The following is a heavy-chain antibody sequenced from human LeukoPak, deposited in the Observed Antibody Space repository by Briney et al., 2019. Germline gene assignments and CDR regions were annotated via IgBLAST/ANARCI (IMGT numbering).Heavy chain of an antibody. J-gene: IGHJ4*02. Sequence: ASVKVSCKASGYTFTAYYMHWVRQAPGQGLEWMGWINPNSGGTNSSQKFQDRVTLTRDTSTSTVYMELSSLRSEDTAVYYCARKAVGATLDYWGQGTLVTVSS. CDR1: GYTFTAYY. CDR2: INPNSGGT. D-gene: IGHD1-26*01. CDR3: ARKAVGATLDY. V-gene: IGHV1-2*02.